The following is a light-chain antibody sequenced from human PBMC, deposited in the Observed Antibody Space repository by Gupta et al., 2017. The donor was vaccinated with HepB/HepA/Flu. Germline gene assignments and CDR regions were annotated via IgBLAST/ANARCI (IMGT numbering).Light chain of an antibody. Sequence: DIQMTQSPSSLSASVGDRITITCRASQSISRYLSWYQQTPGKAPKLLIYMASNLQGGVPSRFSGSGSGADFTLTISRLRPEDFASYYCQQSYSAPLTFGGGTKVEIK. CDR3: QQSYSAPLT. J-gene: IGKJ4*01. V-gene: IGKV1-39*01. CDR1: QSISRY. CDR2: MAS.